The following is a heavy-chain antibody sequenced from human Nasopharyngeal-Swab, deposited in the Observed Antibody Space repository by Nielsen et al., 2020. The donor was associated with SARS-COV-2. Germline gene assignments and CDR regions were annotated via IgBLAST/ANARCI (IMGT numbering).Heavy chain of an antibody. CDR3: ARDITLADIVVVPAAMDYYGMDV. J-gene: IGHJ6*02. Sequence: GQSLTISCAASGFTFSSYWMSWVRQAPGKGLEWVANIKQDGSEKYYVDSVKGRFTISRDNAKNSLYLQMNSLRAEDTAVYYCARDITLADIVVVPAAMDYYGMDVWGQGTTVTVSS. D-gene: IGHD2-2*01. CDR2: IKQDGSEK. CDR1: GFTFSSYW. V-gene: IGHV3-7*01.